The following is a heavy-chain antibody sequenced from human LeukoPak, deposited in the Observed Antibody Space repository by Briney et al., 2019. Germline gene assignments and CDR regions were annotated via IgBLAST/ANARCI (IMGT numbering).Heavy chain of an antibody. CDR3: ARLQAGVYYYYGMDV. D-gene: IGHD3-10*01. CDR1: GYSFTSYW. J-gene: IGHJ6*02. CDR2: IYPGDSDT. V-gene: IGHV5-51*01. Sequence: GESLKISCKGSGYSFTSYWIGWVRQMPGKGLEWMGIIYPGDSDTRYSPSFRGQVTISADKSISTAYLQWSSLKASDTAMYYCARLQAGVYYYYGMDVWGQGTTVTVSS.